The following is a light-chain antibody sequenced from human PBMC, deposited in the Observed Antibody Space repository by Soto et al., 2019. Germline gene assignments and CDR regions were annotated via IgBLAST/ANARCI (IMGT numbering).Light chain of an antibody. Sequence: EIVMTQSPATLSVSPGERATLSCRASQSISSNLAWYQQKPGQSPRLLIYGASTRATGIPGRFSGSGSGTEFTLTISSLQSEDFAVYYCQQYHSLPFTFGPGTKVDIK. CDR2: GAS. V-gene: IGKV3-15*01. CDR1: QSISSN. CDR3: QQYHSLPFT. J-gene: IGKJ3*01.